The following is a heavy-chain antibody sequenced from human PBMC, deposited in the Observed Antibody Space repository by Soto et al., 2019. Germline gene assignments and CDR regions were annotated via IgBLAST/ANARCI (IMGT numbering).Heavy chain of an antibody. Sequence: SETLSLTCTVSGGSISSYYWSWIRQPPGKGLEWIGYIYYSGSTNYNPSLKSRGTISVDTSKNQFSLKLSSVTAADTAVYYCARGANYYDSRVLLPNLDYWGKGPLVTVSS. CDR1: GGSISSYY. CDR3: ARGANYYDSRVLLPNLDY. CDR2: IYYSGST. D-gene: IGHD3-22*01. J-gene: IGHJ4*02. V-gene: IGHV4-59*01.